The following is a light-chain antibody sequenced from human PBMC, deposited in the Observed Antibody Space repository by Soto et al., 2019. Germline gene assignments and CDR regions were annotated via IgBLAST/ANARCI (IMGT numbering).Light chain of an antibody. J-gene: IGLJ2*01. Sequence: QSVLTQPASVSGSPGQSITISCTGTSNDVGDYNFVSWYQQRPGKAPRLIISDVSVRPPGVSNRFSGSKSGDTASLTISGLQAYDEADYYCSSYPHSLDIVLFGGGTKLTVL. CDR1: SNDVGDYNF. V-gene: IGLV2-14*03. CDR3: SSYPHSLDIVL. CDR2: DVS.